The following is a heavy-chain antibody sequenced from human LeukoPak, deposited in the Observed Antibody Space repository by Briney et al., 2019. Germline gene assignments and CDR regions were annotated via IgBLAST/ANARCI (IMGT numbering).Heavy chain of an antibody. D-gene: IGHD3-22*01. Sequence: PSETLSLTCAVYGGSISSYYWSWIRQPPGKGLEWIGYIYYSGSTNYNPSLKSRVTISVDTSKNQFSLKLSSVTAADTAVYYCARRWSGYYYDSSGYYSHDAFDIWGQGTMVTVSS. V-gene: IGHV4-59*12. J-gene: IGHJ3*02. CDR3: ARRWSGYYYDSSGYYSHDAFDI. CDR2: IYYSGST. CDR1: GGSISSYY.